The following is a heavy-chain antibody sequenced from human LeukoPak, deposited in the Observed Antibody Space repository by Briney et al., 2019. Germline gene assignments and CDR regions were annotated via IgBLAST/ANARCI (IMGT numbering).Heavy chain of an antibody. CDR3: ARLVDCSGGSCYYVFDT. D-gene: IGHD2-15*01. J-gene: IGHJ3*02. Sequence: SETLSLTCTVSGGSISSYYWSWIRQPPGKGLEWIGYIYYSGSTNYNPSLKSRVTISVDTSKNQFSLKLSSVTAADTAVYYCARLVDCSGGSCYYVFDTWGQGTMVTVSS. CDR2: IYYSGST. V-gene: IGHV4-59*01. CDR1: GGSISSYY.